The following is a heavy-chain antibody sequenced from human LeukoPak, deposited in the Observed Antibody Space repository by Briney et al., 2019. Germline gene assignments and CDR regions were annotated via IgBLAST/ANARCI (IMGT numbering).Heavy chain of an antibody. CDR3: ARGFMVRGVSYFDY. CDR1: GYSISSGYY. J-gene: IGHJ4*02. CDR2: IYHSGST. V-gene: IGHV4-38-2*02. D-gene: IGHD3-10*01. Sequence: SETLSLTCTVSGYSISSGYYWDWIRQPPGKGLEWIGSIYHSGSTYYNPSLKSRVTISVDTSKNQFSLKLSPVTAADTAVYYCARGFMVRGVSYFDYWGQGTLVTVAS.